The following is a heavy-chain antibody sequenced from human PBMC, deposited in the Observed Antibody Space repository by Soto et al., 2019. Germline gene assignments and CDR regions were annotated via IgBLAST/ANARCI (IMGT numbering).Heavy chain of an antibody. Sequence: QVRLQGSGPGLVRPSETLSLTCAVSGVSTRGFYWSWIRQPPGKGLENVGYICDSGSTYYNPSLKSRVTVSLDSSKKQFSLQPTSVTAADAAIYYCARGHLWLEDGGQGTLVTVSS. J-gene: IGHJ4*02. V-gene: IGHV4-59*01. CDR1: GVSTRGFY. D-gene: IGHD3-3*01. CDR2: ICDSGST. CDR3: ARGHLWLED.